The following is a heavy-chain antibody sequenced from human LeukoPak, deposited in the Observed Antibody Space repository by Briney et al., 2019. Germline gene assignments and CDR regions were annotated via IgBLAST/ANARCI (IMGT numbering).Heavy chain of an antibody. CDR3: AKDKARYFDWLSY. CDR1: GFTFSSYA. CDR2: ISGSGGST. J-gene: IGHJ4*02. D-gene: IGHD3-9*01. Sequence: GGSLRLSCAASGFTFSSYAMSWVRQAPGKGLEWGSAISGSGGSTYYADSVKGRFTISRDNSKNTLYLQMNSLRAEDTAVYYCAKDKARYFDWLSYWGQGTLVTVSS. V-gene: IGHV3-23*01.